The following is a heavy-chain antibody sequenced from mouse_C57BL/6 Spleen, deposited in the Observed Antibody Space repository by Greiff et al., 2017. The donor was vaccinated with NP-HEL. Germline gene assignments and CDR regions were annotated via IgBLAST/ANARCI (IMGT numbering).Heavy chain of an antibody. CDR2: ISSGGSYT. J-gene: IGHJ4*01. D-gene: IGHD2-5*01. Sequence: EVQLQESGGDLVKPGGSLKLSCAASGFTFSSYGMSWVRQTPDKRLEWVANISSGGSYTYYPDSVKGRFTISRDNAKNTLYLQMSSLKSEDTAMYYGARHKAYYSTLYDAMDYWGQGTSVTVSS. CDR1: GFTFSSYG. V-gene: IGHV5-6*01. CDR3: ARHKAYYSTLYDAMDY.